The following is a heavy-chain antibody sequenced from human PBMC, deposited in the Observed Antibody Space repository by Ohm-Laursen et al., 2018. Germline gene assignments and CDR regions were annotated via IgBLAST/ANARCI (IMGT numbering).Heavy chain of an antibody. J-gene: IGHJ3*02. V-gene: IGHV3-7*01. Sequence: SLRLSCSASGFTFSNYWMSWVRQTPGKGLEWVANIKQDGGEKNFADSVKGRFTISRDNAKNSLYLQMNSLRAEDTAVYYCARYSPVEMIIRGAFDIWGQGTMVTVSS. D-gene: IGHD5-24*01. CDR3: ARYSPVEMIIRGAFDI. CDR1: GFTFSNYW. CDR2: IKQDGGEK.